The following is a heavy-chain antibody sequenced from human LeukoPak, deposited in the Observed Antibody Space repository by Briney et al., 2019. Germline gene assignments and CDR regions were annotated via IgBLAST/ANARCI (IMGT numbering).Heavy chain of an antibody. D-gene: IGHD1-26*01. J-gene: IGHJ3*02. CDR3: AAYSGSYKIAFDI. CDR2: INPNSGGT. Sequence: ASVKVSCKASGYTFTGYYMHWVRQAPGQGLEWMGWINPNSGGTNYAQKFQGRVTMTRDTSISTAYMELSRLRSDDTAVYYCAAYSGSYKIAFDIWGQGTMVTVSS. V-gene: IGHV1-2*02. CDR1: GYTFTGYY.